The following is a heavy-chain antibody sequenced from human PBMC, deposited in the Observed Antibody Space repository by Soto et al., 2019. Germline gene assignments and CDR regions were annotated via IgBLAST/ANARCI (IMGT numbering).Heavy chain of an antibody. V-gene: IGHV3-30*18. D-gene: IGHD2-2*01. CDR3: AKAVGYCSSTSCRDYYFYYGMDV. CDR1: GFTFSNYG. J-gene: IGHJ6*02. CDR2: ISYDGSNK. Sequence: PGGSLRLSCAASGFTFSNYGMHWVRQAPGKGLEWVAVISYDGSNKYYADSVKGRFTISRDNSKNTLYLQMNSLRAEDTAVYYCAKAVGYCSSTSCRDYYFYYGMDVWGQGT.